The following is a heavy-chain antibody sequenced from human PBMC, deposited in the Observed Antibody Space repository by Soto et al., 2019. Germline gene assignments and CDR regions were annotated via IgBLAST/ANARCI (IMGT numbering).Heavy chain of an antibody. D-gene: IGHD1-26*01. CDR3: AGKQWEPSGNYYFDY. V-gene: IGHV3-11*06. CDR1: GFTFSDYY. J-gene: IGHJ4*02. Sequence: QVQLVESGGGLVKPGGSLRLSCATSGFTFSDYYMSWVRQAPGKGLEWVSYISSSSTYTNYVDSVKGRFTISRDNAKNSLYLQMNSLRAEDTAVYYCAGKQWEPSGNYYFDYWGQGTLVTVSS. CDR2: ISSSSTYT.